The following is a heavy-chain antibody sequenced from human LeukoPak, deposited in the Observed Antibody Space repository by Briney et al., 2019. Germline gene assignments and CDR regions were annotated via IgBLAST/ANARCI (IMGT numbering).Heavy chain of an antibody. D-gene: IGHD6-13*01. V-gene: IGHV3-23*01. CDR3: AKSGAEKYISNWFGSGFDI. J-gene: IGHJ3*02. CDR1: GFIFTTYP. Sequence: GGSLRLSCAASGFIFTTYPMNWDRQAPGKGLEWVSAISGGGARTYYADSVKGRFTISRDNSNNTLYLQMNSLRAEDTAVYYCAKSGAEKYISNWFGSGFDIWGQGTMVTVSS. CDR2: ISGGGART.